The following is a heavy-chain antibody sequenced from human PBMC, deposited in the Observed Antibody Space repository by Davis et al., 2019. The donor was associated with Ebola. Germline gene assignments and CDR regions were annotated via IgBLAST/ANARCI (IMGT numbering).Heavy chain of an antibody. J-gene: IGHJ4*02. CDR3: ASLTYYYHSSGYYGSHFDY. D-gene: IGHD3-22*01. V-gene: IGHV4-4*02. Sequence: PSETLSLTCAVSGGPITSSNWWSWVRQPPGKGLGWLGEIYHSVSTKYNPSLKSRVTISVDKSKKQFSLKLSSVNAADTAVYYCASLTYYYHSSGYYGSHFDYWGQGTLVTVSS. CDR2: IYHSVST. CDR1: GGPITSSNW.